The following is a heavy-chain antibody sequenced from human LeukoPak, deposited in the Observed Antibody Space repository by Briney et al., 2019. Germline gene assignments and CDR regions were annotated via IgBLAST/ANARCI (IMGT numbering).Heavy chain of an antibody. Sequence: GVSLRLSCAASGFTVSSNYMSGVRQAPGKGLEWVSVIYSGGSTYYADSVKGRFTISRHNSKNTLYLQMNSLRAEDTAVYYCASTSARPADYYYGMDVWGQGTTVTVSS. CDR2: IYSGGST. CDR1: GFTVSSNY. J-gene: IGHJ6*02. D-gene: IGHD3-16*01. CDR3: ASTSARPADYYYGMDV. V-gene: IGHV3-53*04.